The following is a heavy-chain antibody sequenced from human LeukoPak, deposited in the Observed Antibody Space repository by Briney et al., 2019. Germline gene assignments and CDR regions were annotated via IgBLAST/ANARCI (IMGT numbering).Heavy chain of an antibody. CDR3: ARTVTYFDY. D-gene: IGHD2-21*02. CDR2: IYYSGST. Sequence: SETLSLTCTVSGGSISSYYWSWIRQPPGKGLEWIGYIYYSGSTNYNPSLKGRVTISVDTSKNQFSLKLSSVTAADTAVYYCARTVTYFDYWGQGTLVTVSS. V-gene: IGHV4-59*01. J-gene: IGHJ4*02. CDR1: GGSISSYY.